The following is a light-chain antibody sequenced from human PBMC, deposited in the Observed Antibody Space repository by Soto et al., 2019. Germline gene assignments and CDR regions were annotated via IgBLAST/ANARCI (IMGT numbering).Light chain of an antibody. Sequence: EIVLTQSPGPLSLSPGERATLSCRSSQSVSSNQLAWYQQKPGQAPSLIIYGASSRATGVPDRFSGSGSGTDCTLTITTLEPEDFAVYYCQQYGSSPRTFGLGTKVDI. J-gene: IGKJ1*01. CDR2: GAS. CDR3: QQYGSSPRT. CDR1: QSVSSNQ. V-gene: IGKV3-20*01.